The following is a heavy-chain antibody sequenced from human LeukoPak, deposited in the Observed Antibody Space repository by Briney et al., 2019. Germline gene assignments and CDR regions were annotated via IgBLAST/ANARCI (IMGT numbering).Heavy chain of an antibody. CDR1: GYSISSGYY. D-gene: IGHD6-19*01. CDR2: IYHSGST. J-gene: IGHJ4*02. Sequence: PSETLSLTCTVSGYSISSGYYWGWIRQPPGKGLEWIGSIYHSGSTYYNPSLKSRVTISVDTSKNQFSLKLSSMTAADTAVYYCARGFSSGWSFDQWGQGTLVTVSS. V-gene: IGHV4-38-2*02. CDR3: ARGFSSGWSFDQ.